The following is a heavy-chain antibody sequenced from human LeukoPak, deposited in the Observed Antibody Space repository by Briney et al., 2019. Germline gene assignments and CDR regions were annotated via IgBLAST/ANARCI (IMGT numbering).Heavy chain of an antibody. J-gene: IGHJ6*02. V-gene: IGHV3-30*18. CDR2: ISYDGSNK. CDR1: GFTFSSYG. CDR3: AKDLPTYDFWSGYYTHYYYYYGMDV. D-gene: IGHD3-3*01. Sequence: GGSLRLSCAASGFTFSSYGMHWVRQAPGKGLEWVAVISYDGSNKYCADSVKGRFTIFRDNSKNTLYLQMNSLRAEDTAVYYCAKDLPTYDFWSGYYTHYYYYYGMDVWGQGTTVTVSS.